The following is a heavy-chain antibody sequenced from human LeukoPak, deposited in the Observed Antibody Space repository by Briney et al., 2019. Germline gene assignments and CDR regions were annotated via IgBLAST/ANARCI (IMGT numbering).Heavy chain of an antibody. V-gene: IGHV3-7*01. CDR2: KKQDGSEK. D-gene: IGHD6-19*01. J-gene: IGHJ4*02. CDR1: GFPLCSYW. CDR3: ARYYSSGWFDWGVYFDY. Sequence: GGAPRIPCAASGFPLCSYWMGWGPPAPGEGVGWGANKKQDGSEKYYVDSVKGRFTISRDNAKNSLYLQMNSLRAEDTAVYYCARYYSSGWFDWGVYFDYWGQGTLVTVSS.